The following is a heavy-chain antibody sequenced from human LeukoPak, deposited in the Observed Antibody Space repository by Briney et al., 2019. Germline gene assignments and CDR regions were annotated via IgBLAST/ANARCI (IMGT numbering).Heavy chain of an antibody. CDR3: ARARGYTSVGNY. Sequence: GGSLRLSCAASGFTFSSYAMSWVRQAPGKGLEWVSAISGSSGSTYYADSVKGRFTISRDNSKNTLYLQMNSLRAEDTAVYYCARARGYTSVGNYWGQGTLVTVSS. J-gene: IGHJ4*02. CDR1: GFTFSSYA. V-gene: IGHV3-23*01. CDR2: ISGSSGST. D-gene: IGHD5-18*01.